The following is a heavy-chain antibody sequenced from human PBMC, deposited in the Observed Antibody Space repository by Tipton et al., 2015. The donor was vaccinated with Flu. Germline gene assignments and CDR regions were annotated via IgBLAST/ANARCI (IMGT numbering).Heavy chain of an antibody. CDR3: ARDLWNDRRAYYFYGVDV. J-gene: IGHJ6*02. D-gene: IGHD1-1*01. V-gene: IGHV4-39*07. CDR2: IYYSGTT. Sequence: TLSLTCTVSGDSISTTIYYWGWVRQPPGKGLEWIGSIYYSGTTYYNTSLKSRVTISVDSSKNEFSLTLASLTAADTAVYYCARDLWNDRRAYYFYGVDVWSQETTVTVSS. CDR1: GDSISTTIYY.